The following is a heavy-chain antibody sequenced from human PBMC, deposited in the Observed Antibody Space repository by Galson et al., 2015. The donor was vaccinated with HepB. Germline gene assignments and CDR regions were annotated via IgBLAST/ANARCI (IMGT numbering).Heavy chain of an antibody. CDR3: ARDSRGYFHY. Sequence: SVKVSCKASGYTFTAYAMNWVRQAPGQGLEWMGWINTNTGNPTYAQGFPGRFFFSLDTSVSTAYLEISSLKAEDTAVYYCARDSRGYFHYWGQGTLVTVSA. CDR2: INTNTGNP. J-gene: IGHJ4*01. CDR1: GYTFTAYA. D-gene: IGHD6-13*01. V-gene: IGHV7-4-1*02.